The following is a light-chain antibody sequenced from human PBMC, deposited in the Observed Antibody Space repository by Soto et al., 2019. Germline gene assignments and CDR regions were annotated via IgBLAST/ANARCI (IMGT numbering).Light chain of an antibody. V-gene: IGLV1-47*01. CDR2: RNN. CDR3: AAWDDSLSGLV. Sequence: QSVLTQPPSASGTPGQRVTISCSGSSSNIGANYVYWYQQLPGTAPKLVIYRNNQRPSGVPDRFSGSKSATSASLAITGLRPEDEADYYCAAWDDSLSGLVFGRGTKLTVL. J-gene: IGLJ2*01. CDR1: SSNIGANY.